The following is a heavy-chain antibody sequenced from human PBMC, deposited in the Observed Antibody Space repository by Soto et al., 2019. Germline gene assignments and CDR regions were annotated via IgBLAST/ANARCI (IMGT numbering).Heavy chain of an antibody. Sequence: VKVSCEASGYTFTGYYMHWVRQAPGQGLEWMGWINPNSGGTNYAQKFQGWVTMTRDTSISTAYMELSRLRSDDTAVYYCSRDLETAKYYFDYSGQAPLVTVSS. D-gene: IGHD1-1*01. CDR2: INPNSGGT. J-gene: IGHJ4*02. CDR1: GYTFTGYY. V-gene: IGHV1-2*04. CDR3: SRDLETAKYYFDY.